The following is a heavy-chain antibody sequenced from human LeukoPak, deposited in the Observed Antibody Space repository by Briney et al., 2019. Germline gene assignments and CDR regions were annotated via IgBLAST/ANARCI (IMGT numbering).Heavy chain of an antibody. J-gene: IGHJ5*02. D-gene: IGHD6-13*01. CDR1: GGSISSGGYS. Sequence: SQTLSLTCTVSGGSISSGGYSWSWIRQPPGKGLEWIGYIYHSGSTYYNPSLKSRVTISVDRSKNQFSLKLSSVTTADTAVYYCARAAAKFDPWGQGTLVTVSS. CDR2: IYHSGST. V-gene: IGHV4-30-2*01. CDR3: ARAAAKFDP.